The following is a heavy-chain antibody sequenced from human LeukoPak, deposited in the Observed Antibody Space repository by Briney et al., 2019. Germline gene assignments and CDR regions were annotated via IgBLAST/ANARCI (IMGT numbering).Heavy chain of an antibody. J-gene: IGHJ5*02. Sequence: GGSLRLSCAASGFTFSSYGMHWVRQAPGKGLEWVAVIWYDGSNKYYADSVKGRFTISRDNSKNTLYLQMNSLRAEDTAVYYCARDSSPGYCSGGSRLFDPWGQGTLVTVSS. D-gene: IGHD2-15*01. CDR2: IWYDGSNK. CDR3: ARDSSPGYCSGGSRLFDP. V-gene: IGHV3-33*01. CDR1: GFTFSSYG.